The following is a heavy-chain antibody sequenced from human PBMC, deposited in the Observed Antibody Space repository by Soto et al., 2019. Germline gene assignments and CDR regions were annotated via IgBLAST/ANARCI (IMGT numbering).Heavy chain of an antibody. CDR3: ARVPDY. V-gene: IGHV4-4*02. CDR1: GDSISSTNW. CDR2: IHHRGNT. J-gene: IGHJ4*02. Sequence: SETLSLTCAVSGDSISSTNWWTWVRQPPGKGLEWIGEIHHRGNTNYKSSLKSRVTMSVDKSKNQFSLNLNSMTAADTAVYYCARVPDYRGQGTLVTVSS.